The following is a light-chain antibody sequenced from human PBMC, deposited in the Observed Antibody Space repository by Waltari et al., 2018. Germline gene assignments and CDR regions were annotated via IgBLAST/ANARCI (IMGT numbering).Light chain of an antibody. V-gene: IGKV4-1*01. Sequence: DIVMTQSPDSLAVSLGERATINCKSSESVLFSSRNKNHLAWYQQKPGHPPKLLLYWASTRESGVPDRFSGSGSGTDFTLTISSLQAEDFATYYCQQSYSTPITFGQGTRLEIK. CDR1: ESVLFSSRNKNH. CDR3: QQSYSTPIT. J-gene: IGKJ5*01. CDR2: WAS.